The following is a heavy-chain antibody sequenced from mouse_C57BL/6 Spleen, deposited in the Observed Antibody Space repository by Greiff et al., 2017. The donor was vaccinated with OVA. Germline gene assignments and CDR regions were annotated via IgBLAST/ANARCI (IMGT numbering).Heavy chain of an antibody. CDR1: GYTFTSYG. J-gene: IGHJ4*01. D-gene: IGHD2-4*01. V-gene: IGHV1-81*01. Sequence: VQLKESGAELARPGASVKLSCKASGYTFTSYGISWVKQRTGQGLEWIGEIYPRSGNTYYNEKFKGKATLTADKSSSTAYMELRSLTSEDSAVYFCARGRDDYDGYAMDYWGQGTSVTVSS. CDR2: IYPRSGNT. CDR3: ARGRDDYDGYAMDY.